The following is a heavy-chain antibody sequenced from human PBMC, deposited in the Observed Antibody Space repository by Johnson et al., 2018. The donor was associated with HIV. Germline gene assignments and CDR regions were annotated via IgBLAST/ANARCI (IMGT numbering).Heavy chain of an antibody. D-gene: IGHD3-10*01. CDR2: IWYDGSNK. CDR1: GFTFSSYG. CDR3: AKDVLWFRHNRAFDI. J-gene: IGHJ3*02. Sequence: QVQLVESGGGVVQPGRSLRLSCAASGFTFSSYGMHWVRQAPGKGLEWVAVIWYDGSNKYYADSVKGRFTISRDNSKNTLYLQMNSLRAEDTAVYYCAKDVLWFRHNRAFDIWGQGTMVTVSS. V-gene: IGHV3-33*06.